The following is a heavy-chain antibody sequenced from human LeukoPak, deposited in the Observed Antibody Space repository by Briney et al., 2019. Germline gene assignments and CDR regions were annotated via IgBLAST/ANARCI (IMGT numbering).Heavy chain of an antibody. J-gene: IGHJ5*02. V-gene: IGHV3-43*02. D-gene: IGHD2-15*01. Sequence: GGSLRLSCAASGVTFYDYAMHWGRHAPGKGLEWGSLISGDGGSAYYADSVRGRFSISRDNIKNSLYLQMNSLRAEDTALYYCAKDSAHLWACSGGSCCTEYNWFDPWGQGTLVTVSS. CDR2: ISGDGGSA. CDR3: AKDSAHLWACSGGSCCTEYNWFDP. CDR1: GVTFYDYA.